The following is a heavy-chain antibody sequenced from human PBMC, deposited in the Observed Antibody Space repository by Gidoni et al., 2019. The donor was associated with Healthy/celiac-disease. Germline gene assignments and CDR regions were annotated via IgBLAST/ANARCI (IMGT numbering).Heavy chain of an antibody. CDR3: AREFSGLVVITTACGAFDI. Sequence: VKVSCKASGYTFTSYYMHWVRQAPGQGLEWMGIINPSGGSTSYAQKFQGRVTMTRDTSTSTVYMELSSLRSEDTAVYYCAREFSGLVVITTACGAFDIWGQGTIVTVSS. CDR1: GYTFTSYY. V-gene: IGHV1-46*01. J-gene: IGHJ3*02. CDR2: INPSGGST. D-gene: IGHD3-22*01.